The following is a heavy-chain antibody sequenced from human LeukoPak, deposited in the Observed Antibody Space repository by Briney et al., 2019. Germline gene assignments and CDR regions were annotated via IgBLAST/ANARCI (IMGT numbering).Heavy chain of an antibody. CDR3: ARAVDIVATMSDY. J-gene: IGHJ4*02. D-gene: IGHD5-12*01. CDR1: GFTFSSYW. CDR2: INSDGSTT. V-gene: IGHV3-74*01. Sequence: GGSLRLSCGASGFTFSSYWMHWVRQAPGKGLVWISRINSDGSTTSYADSVKGRFTISRDNAKNTLYLQMNSLRAEDTAVYYCARAVDIVATMSDYWGQGTLVTVSS.